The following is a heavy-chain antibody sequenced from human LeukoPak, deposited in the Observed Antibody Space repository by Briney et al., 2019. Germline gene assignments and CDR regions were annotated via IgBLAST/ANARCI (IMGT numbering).Heavy chain of an antibody. CDR3: ARYFGTTGTPNY. V-gene: IGHV4-39*01. CDR2: IYYSGST. J-gene: IGHJ4*02. D-gene: IGHD1-1*01. Sequence: SETLSLTCTVSGGSISSSSYYWGWVRQPPGKGLEWIGSIYYSGSTYYNPSLKSRVTISVDTSKNQFSLKLSSVTAADTAVYYCARYFGTTGTPNYWGQGTLVTVSS. CDR1: GGSISSSSYY.